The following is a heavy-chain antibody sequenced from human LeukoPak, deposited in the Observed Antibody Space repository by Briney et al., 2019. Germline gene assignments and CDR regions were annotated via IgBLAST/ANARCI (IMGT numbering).Heavy chain of an antibody. CDR3: ARAPLIAAAEVDY. Sequence: SQTLSITCTVSGGSISSGGYYWSWIRQHPGKGLEWIGYIYYSGSTYYNPSLKSRVTISVDTSKNQFSLKLSSVTAADTAVYYCARAPLIAAAEVDYWGQGTLVTVSS. CDR2: IYYSGST. D-gene: IGHD6-13*01. CDR1: GGSISSGGYY. J-gene: IGHJ4*02. V-gene: IGHV4-31*03.